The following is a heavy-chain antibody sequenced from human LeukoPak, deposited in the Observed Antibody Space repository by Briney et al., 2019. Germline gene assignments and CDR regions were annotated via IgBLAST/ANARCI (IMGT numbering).Heavy chain of an antibody. V-gene: IGHV1-18*01. J-gene: IGHJ4*02. CDR1: GYTFTSYG. Sequence: ASVKVSCKAPGYTFTSYGISWVRQAPGQGLEWMGWISAYNGNTNYAQKLQGRVTMTTDTSTSTAYMELRSLRSDDTAVYYCARGRHVAAAGDFDYWGQGTLVTVSS. CDR3: ARGRHVAAAGDFDY. CDR2: ISAYNGNT. D-gene: IGHD6-13*01.